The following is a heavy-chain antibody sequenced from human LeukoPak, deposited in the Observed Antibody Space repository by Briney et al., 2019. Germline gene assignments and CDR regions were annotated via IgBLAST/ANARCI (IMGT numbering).Heavy chain of an antibody. D-gene: IGHD3-22*01. CDR2: IYYSGST. CDR1: GGSISSYH. J-gene: IGHJ3*02. V-gene: IGHV4-59*01. CDR3: ARARNYYDSSDYYYEGDAFDI. Sequence: SETLSLTCTVSGGSISSYHWSWIRQPPGKGLECIGYIYYSGSTNYNPSLKSRVTISVDTSKNQFSLKLSSVTVADTAVYYCARARNYYDSSDYYYEGDAFDIWGQGTMVTVSS.